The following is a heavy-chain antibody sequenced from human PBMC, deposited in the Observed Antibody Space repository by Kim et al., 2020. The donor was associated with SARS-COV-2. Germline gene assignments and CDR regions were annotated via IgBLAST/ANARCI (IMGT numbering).Heavy chain of an antibody. D-gene: IGHD6-13*01. CDR3: AKGGYSSSWGPGYFDY. Sequence: LSLTCAASGFTFSSYGMHWVRQAPGKGLEWVAVISYDGSNKYYADSVKGRFTISRDNSKNTLYLQMNSLRVEDTAVYYCAKGGYSSSWGPGYFDYWC. V-gene: IGHV3-30*18. CDR2: ISYDGSNK. J-gene: IGHJ4*01. CDR1: GFTFSSYG.